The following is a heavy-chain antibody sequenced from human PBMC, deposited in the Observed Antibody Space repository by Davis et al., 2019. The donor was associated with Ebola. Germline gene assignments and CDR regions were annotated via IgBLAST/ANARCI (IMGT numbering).Heavy chain of an antibody. CDR3: AGERGYYGMDV. CDR1: GFTFSGSA. Sequence: GESLKISCAASGFTFSGSAMHWVRQASGKGLEWVGRIRSKANSYATAYAASVKGRFTISRDDSKNTAYLQMNSLKTEDTAVYYCAGERGYYGMDVWGQGTTVTVSS. J-gene: IGHJ6*02. D-gene: IGHD3-16*01. V-gene: IGHV3-73*01. CDR2: IRSKANSYAT.